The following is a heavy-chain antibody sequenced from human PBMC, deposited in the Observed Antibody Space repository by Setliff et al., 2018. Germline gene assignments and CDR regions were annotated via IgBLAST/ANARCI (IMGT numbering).Heavy chain of an antibody. J-gene: IGHJ3*02. V-gene: IGHV4-59*01. CDR1: GDSISSYY. D-gene: IGHD2-2*01. CDR3: ARGRMRGSCSGPSCTYDPFDI. Sequence: SETLSLTCTVSGDSISSYYWSWIRQPPGKGLEWIGYIYYSGXTNXNXXLKSRVTXXXATFENHFSLKLNSLTAADTAGYYCARGRMRGSCSGPSCTYDPFDIWGQGTPVTVS. CDR2: IYYSGXT.